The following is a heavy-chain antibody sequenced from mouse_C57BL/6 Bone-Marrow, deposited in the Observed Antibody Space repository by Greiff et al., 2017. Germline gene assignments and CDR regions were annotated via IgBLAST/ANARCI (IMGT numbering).Heavy chain of an antibody. CDR2: IYPGSGST. V-gene: IGHV1-55*01. D-gene: IGHD4-1*01. J-gene: IGHJ2*01. CDR1: GYTFTSYW. CDR3: SRSGANWDVLDY. Sequence: QVQLQQPGAELVKPGASVKMSCKASGYTFTSYWITWVKQRPGQGLEWIGDIYPGSGSTNYNEKFKSKATLTVDTSSSTAYMQLSSLTSADSAVYYCSRSGANWDVLDYWGQGTTLTVSS.